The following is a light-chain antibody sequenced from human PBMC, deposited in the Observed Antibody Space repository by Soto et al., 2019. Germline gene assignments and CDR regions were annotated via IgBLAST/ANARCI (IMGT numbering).Light chain of an antibody. CDR1: SSNIESNY. J-gene: IGLJ2*01. Sequence: QSVLTQPPSASGTPGQRVTISCSGSSSNIESNYVYWYQQLPGTAPKLLIYRNNQRPSGVPDRFSGSKSGTSASLAISGLRSEDEADYYCAAWDDSLSPHVVFGGGTKVTVL. CDR2: RNN. CDR3: AAWDDSLSPHVV. V-gene: IGLV1-47*01.